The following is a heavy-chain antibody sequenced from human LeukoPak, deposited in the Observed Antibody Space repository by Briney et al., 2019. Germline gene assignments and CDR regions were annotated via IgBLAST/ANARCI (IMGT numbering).Heavy chain of an antibody. D-gene: IGHD5-18*01. Sequence: ASVKVSCKASGYTFTSCYMYWVRHAPGQGLEWMGIINPSGGSTSYAQKFQGRVTMTRDTSTSTVYMELRSLRSDDTAVSYCARVDTVNYYYYMDVWGKGTPVTVSS. V-gene: IGHV1-46*01. CDR3: ARVDTVNYYYYMDV. CDR2: INPSGGST. J-gene: IGHJ6*03. CDR1: GYTFTSCY.